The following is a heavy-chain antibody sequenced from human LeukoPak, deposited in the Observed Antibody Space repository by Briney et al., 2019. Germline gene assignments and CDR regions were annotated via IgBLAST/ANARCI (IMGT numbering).Heavy chain of an antibody. CDR2: INPNSSGT. Sequence: GASVKVSCKASGYTFTGYYMHWVRQAPGQGLEWMGWINPNSSGTNYAQKFQGRVTMTRDTSISTAYMELSRLRSDDTAVYYCARDLGPMDYYDSSGYYTDLGYWGQGTLVTVSS. V-gene: IGHV1-2*02. CDR3: ARDLGPMDYYDSSGYYTDLGY. J-gene: IGHJ4*02. CDR1: GYTFTGYY. D-gene: IGHD3-22*01.